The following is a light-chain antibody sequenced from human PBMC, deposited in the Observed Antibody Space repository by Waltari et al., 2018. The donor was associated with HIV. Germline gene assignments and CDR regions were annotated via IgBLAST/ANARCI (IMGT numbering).Light chain of an antibody. CDR3: LQSTTLPYT. J-gene: IGKJ2*01. CDR1: QNIGES. Sequence: EIVLTQSPDFQSVTPREKVPLTCRASQNIGESLHWYQQKPDQSPNLLIKFASQSVSGVPSRFSCSGSGTDFTLTISSLEAEDAATYYCLQSTTLPYTFGQGTKLEIK. CDR2: FAS. V-gene: IGKV6-21*01.